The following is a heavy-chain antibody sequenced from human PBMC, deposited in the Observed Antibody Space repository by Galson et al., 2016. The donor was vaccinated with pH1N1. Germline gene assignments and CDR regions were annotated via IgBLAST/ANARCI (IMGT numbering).Heavy chain of an antibody. CDR3: ARDRFLDNWYFDL. Sequence: SLRLSCAASGLTFSNYAIHWVRQAPGKGLEWVAVISFDGRNEYYADSVKGRFTIYRDNSKNTMYLQMNSLRAEDTAVYYCARDRFLDNWYFDLWGRGTLVTVSS. CDR1: GLTFSNYA. V-gene: IGHV3-30*04. J-gene: IGHJ2*01. CDR2: ISFDGRNE. D-gene: IGHD3/OR15-3a*01.